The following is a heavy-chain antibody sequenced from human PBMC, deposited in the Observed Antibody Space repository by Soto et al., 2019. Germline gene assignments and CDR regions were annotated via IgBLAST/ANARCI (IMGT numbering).Heavy chain of an antibody. CDR3: AREDQLGYCSGGSCYPRNYYFDY. CDR2: IYYSGST. Sequence: QVQLQESGPGRVKPSQSLSVTCTVSGGSVSSGGYYWSWIRQHPGKGLEWIGYIYYSGSTYYNPSLKSRVTISVDTSKNQFSLKLSSVTAADTAVYYCAREDQLGYCSGGSCYPRNYYFDYWGQGTLVTVSS. J-gene: IGHJ4*02. V-gene: IGHV4-31*03. CDR1: GGSVSSGGYY. D-gene: IGHD2-15*01.